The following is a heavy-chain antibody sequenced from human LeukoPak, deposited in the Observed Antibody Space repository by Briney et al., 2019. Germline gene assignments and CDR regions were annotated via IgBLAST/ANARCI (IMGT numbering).Heavy chain of an antibody. CDR2: IYPGDSDT. V-gene: IGHV5-51*01. J-gene: IGHJ3*02. CDR3: ARWGADIVVVTAFDAFDI. D-gene: IGHD2-21*02. Sequence: GESLKISCKGSGYSFTSYWIGWVRQMPGKGLEWMGIIYPGDSDTRYSPSFQGQVTISADKSISTAYLQWSSLKASDTAMYYCARWGADIVVVTAFDAFDIWGQGTMVTVSS. CDR1: GYSFTSYW.